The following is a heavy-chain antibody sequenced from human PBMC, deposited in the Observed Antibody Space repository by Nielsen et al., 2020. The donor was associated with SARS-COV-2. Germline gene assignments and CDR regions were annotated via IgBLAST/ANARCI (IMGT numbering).Heavy chain of an antibody. Sequence: GESLKISCAASGFTFSSYWMSWVRQAPGKGLEWVANIKQDGSEKYYVDSVKGRFTISRDNSKNTLYLQMNSLRAEDTAVYYCARARLLWFGELFSGGMDVWGQGTTVTVSS. CDR2: IKQDGSEK. CDR1: GFTFSSYW. D-gene: IGHD3-10*01. J-gene: IGHJ6*02. CDR3: ARARLLWFGELFSGGMDV. V-gene: IGHV3-7*01.